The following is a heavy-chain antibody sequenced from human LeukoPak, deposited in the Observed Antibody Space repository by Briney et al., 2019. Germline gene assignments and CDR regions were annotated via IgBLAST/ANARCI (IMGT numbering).Heavy chain of an antibody. D-gene: IGHD3-22*01. CDR3: ARVDGYYDSSGYYSFDY. J-gene: IGHJ4*02. CDR2: IYYSGST. Sequence: PSETLSLTCTVSGGSISSYYWSWIRQPPGKGLEWIGYIYYSGSTNYNPSLKSRVTISVDTSKNQFSLKLSSVTAADTAVYYCARVDGYYDSSGYYSFDYWGQGTLVTVSS. V-gene: IGHV4-59*12. CDR1: GGSISSYY.